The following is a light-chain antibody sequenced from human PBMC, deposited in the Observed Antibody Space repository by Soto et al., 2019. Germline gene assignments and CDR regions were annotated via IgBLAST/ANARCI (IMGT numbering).Light chain of an antibody. V-gene: IGKV3-15*01. CDR1: QSVSSN. J-gene: IGKJ5*01. Sequence: EIVMTQSPATLSVSPVERATLXRRASQSVSSNLAWYQQKPGQAPRLLIYGASTRATGIPARFSGSGSGTEFTLTISSLQSEDFAVYYCQQYNNWPITFGQGTRLEIK. CDR3: QQYNNWPIT. CDR2: GAS.